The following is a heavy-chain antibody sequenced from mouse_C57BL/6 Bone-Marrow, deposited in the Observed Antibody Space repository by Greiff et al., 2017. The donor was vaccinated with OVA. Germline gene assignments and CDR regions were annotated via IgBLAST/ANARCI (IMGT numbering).Heavy chain of an antibody. D-gene: IGHD2-4*01. Sequence: QVPLKECGPGILQPSQTLSLTCSFSGFSLSTFGMGVGRSRQPSGKGLEWLAHTWWDDDRYYNPALKSRPTISKDTSKNQVFLKIANVATADTATYYGARDGYYDDDGIDYWGQGTTLTVSS. CDR2: TWWDDDR. V-gene: IGHV8-8*01. J-gene: IGHJ2*01. CDR3: ARDGYYDDDGIDY. CDR1: GFSLSTFGMG.